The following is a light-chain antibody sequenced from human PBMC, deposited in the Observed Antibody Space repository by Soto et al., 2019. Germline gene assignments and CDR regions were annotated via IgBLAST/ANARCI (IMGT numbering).Light chain of an antibody. CDR1: SNDVGGYNY. Sequence: QSVLTQPASVSESPGQSITISCTGTSNDVGGYNYVSWYQQHPGKAPKLMIYDVSNRPSGVSNRFSGSKSANTASLTISGLQTEDESDYYCSSYTGSSTYVFGTGTKVTVL. CDR3: SSYTGSSTYV. J-gene: IGLJ1*01. CDR2: DVS. V-gene: IGLV2-14*03.